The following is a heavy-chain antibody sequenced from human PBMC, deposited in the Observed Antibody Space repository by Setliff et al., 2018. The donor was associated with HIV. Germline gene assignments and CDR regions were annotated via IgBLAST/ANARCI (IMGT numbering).Heavy chain of an antibody. V-gene: IGHV4-59*01. Sequence: PSETLSLTCTVSSGSIRSYYWSWIRQPPGKGLEWIGYIYSSGSTNYNPSLKSRVTISVDTSKNQFSLKLSSVTAADTAVYYCARDVTYYYDSVGRDYYGMDVCGQGTTVTVSS. D-gene: IGHD3-22*01. CDR2: IYSSGST. CDR3: ARDVTYYYDSVGRDYYGMDV. J-gene: IGHJ6*02. CDR1: SGSIRSYY.